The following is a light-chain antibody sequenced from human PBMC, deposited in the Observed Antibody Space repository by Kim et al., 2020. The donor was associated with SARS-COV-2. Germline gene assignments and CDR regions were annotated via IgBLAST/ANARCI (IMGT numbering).Light chain of an antibody. Sequence: SVGDRVTITCRASQGISSYLAWYQQKPGKAPKLLIYAASTVQSGVPSRFSGSGSGTDFTLTISSLQPEDFATYYCQQLNSYLTWTFGQGTKVDIK. V-gene: IGKV1-9*01. J-gene: IGKJ1*01. CDR2: AAS. CDR1: QGISSY. CDR3: QQLNSYLTWT.